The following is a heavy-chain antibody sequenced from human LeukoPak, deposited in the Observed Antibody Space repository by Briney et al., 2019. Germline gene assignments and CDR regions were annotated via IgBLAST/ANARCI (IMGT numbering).Heavy chain of an antibody. D-gene: IGHD2-15*01. CDR3: ARQSELLVDY. J-gene: IGHJ4*02. Sequence: PSETLSLTCTVSGGSISSSSYYWGWIRQPPGKGLEWIGSIYYSGSTYYNPSLKSRVTISVDTSKNQFSLKLSSVTAADTAVYYCARQSELLVDYWGQGTLVTVSS. CDR1: GGSISSSSYY. V-gene: IGHV4-39*01. CDR2: IYYSGST.